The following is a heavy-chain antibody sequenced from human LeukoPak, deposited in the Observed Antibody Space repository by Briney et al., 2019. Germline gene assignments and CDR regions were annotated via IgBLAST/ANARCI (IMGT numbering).Heavy chain of an antibody. CDR2: ISAYNGNT. CDR1: GYTFTSYG. CDR3: ARDFGAADYYYMDV. Sequence: GASVKVSCKASGYTFTSYGISWVRQAPGQGLEWMGWISAYNGNTNYARKLQGRVTMTTDTSTSTAYMELRGLRSDDTAVYYCARDFGAADYYYMDVWGKGTTVTVSS. D-gene: IGHD6-13*01. V-gene: IGHV1-18*01. J-gene: IGHJ6*03.